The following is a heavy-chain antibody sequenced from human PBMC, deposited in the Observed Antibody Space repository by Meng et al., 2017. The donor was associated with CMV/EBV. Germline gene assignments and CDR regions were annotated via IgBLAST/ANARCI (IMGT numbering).Heavy chain of an antibody. CDR3: AKPIRFLEWLNGMDV. CDR2: IRYDGSNK. D-gene: IGHD3-3*01. V-gene: IGHV3-30*02. CDR1: GFTFSSYG. J-gene: IGHJ6*02. Sequence: SCAASGFTFSSYGMHWVRQAPGKGLEWVAFIRYDGSNKYYADSVKGRFTISRDNSKNTLYLQMNSLRAEDTAVYYCAKPIRFLEWLNGMDVWGQGTTVTVSS.